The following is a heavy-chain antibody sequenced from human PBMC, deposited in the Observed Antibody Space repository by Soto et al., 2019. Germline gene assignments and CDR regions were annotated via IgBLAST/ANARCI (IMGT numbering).Heavy chain of an antibody. CDR1: GYTFTSYG. J-gene: IGHJ4*02. D-gene: IGHD3-22*01. Sequence: ASVKVSCKASGYTFTSYGISWVRQAPGQGLEWMGWISAYNGNTNYAQELQGRVTMTTDTSTSTAYMELRSLRSDDTAVYYCARDMYYYDSSGYYYDYWGQGTLVTVSS. CDR2: ISAYNGNT. V-gene: IGHV1-18*01. CDR3: ARDMYYYDSSGYYYDY.